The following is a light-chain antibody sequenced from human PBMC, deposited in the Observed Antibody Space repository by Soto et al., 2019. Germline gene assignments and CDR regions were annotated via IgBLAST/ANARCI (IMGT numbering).Light chain of an antibody. J-gene: IGLJ2*01. Sequence: NFTLTQPHSVSESPGKTVIISCTRSSGAIASNSVQWYQQRPGSAPSTVIYEDNQRPSGVPDRFSGSTDGSSNSASLTISGLQTEDEADYYCQSYDSNTVVFGGGTQLTVL. CDR1: SGAIASNS. V-gene: IGLV6-57*04. CDR3: QSYDSNTVV. CDR2: EDN.